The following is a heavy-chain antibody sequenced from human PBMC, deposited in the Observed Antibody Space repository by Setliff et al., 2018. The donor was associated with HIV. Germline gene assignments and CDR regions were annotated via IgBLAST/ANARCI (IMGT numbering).Heavy chain of an antibody. CDR3: ARGPNCGGDWCGR. D-gene: IGHD2-21*01. CDR2: IFYSGNT. CDR1: GDSICSGKYY. Sequence: SCTVSGDSICSGKYYWGWIRQPPGKGLEWIATIFYSGNTYYNPSLKSRVTMSVDTSKNQFSLKLTSVTAADTAVYYCARGPNCGGDWCGRWGQGTLVTAPQ. V-gene: IGHV4-39*01. J-gene: IGHJ5*02.